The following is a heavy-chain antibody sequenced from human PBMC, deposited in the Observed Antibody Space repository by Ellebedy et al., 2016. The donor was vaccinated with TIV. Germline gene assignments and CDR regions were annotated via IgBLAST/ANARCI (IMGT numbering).Heavy chain of an antibody. D-gene: IGHD3-16*01. CDR1: GGSISSHY. CDR3: ARSRVPFWGALDV. Sequence: SETLSLXXTVSGGSISSHYWSWIRQPPGRGLEWIGWIYYTGSTNHNPSLKSRVTISIDTSKNQFSLNLSSVTAADTAVYYCARSRVPFWGALDVWGQGTMVTVSS. J-gene: IGHJ3*01. CDR2: IYYTGST. V-gene: IGHV4-59*11.